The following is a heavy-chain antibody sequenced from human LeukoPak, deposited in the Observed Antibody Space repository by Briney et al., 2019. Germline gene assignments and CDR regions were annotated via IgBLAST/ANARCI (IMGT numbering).Heavy chain of an antibody. V-gene: IGHV1-2*02. CDR3: ARGRAWSDY. CDR1: GYTFTGYY. J-gene: IGHJ4*02. D-gene: IGHD6-19*01. CDR2: INPNSGGT. Sequence: ASVKVSCKASGYTFTGYYMHWVRQAPGQGLEWMGWINPNSGGTNYAQKFQGRVTMTRDTSISAAYMEVTRLRSDDTAVYFCARGRAWSDYWGQGTLVTVSS.